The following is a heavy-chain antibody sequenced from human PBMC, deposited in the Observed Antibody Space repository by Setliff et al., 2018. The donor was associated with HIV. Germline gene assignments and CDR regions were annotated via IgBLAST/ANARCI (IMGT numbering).Heavy chain of an antibody. D-gene: IGHD3-22*01. CDR1: GFTFDRYW. V-gene: IGHV3-74*01. CDR3: ARDSIYNYDSSGYYAY. Sequence: GGSLRLSCAASGFTFDRYWMHWVRQAPGKGLVWVSRVNTDGSSKTYADSVKDRFTISRDNAKNTLYLQMNSLRAEDTAVYYCARDSIYNYDSSGYYAYWGQGTLVTVSS. CDR2: VNTDGSSK. J-gene: IGHJ4*02.